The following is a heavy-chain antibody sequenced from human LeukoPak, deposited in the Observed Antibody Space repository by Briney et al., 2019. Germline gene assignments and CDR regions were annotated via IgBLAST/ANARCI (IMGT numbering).Heavy chain of an antibody. J-gene: IGHJ3*02. D-gene: IGHD2-2*01. Sequence: GASVKVSCKASGYTFTSYGISWVRQAPGQGLEWMGWISAYNGNTNYAQKLQGRVTMTTDTSTSTAYMELRSLRSDDTAVYYCARDHCSSTSCYLAAFDIWGQGTMVTVSS. CDR3: ARDHCSSTSCYLAAFDI. V-gene: IGHV1-18*01. CDR1: GYTFTSYG. CDR2: ISAYNGNT.